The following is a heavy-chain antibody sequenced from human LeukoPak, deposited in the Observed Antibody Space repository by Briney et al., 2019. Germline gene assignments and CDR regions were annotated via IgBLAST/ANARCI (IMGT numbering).Heavy chain of an antibody. CDR1: GFSFSSYG. CDR3: AREENFWSGRPFSPDY. V-gene: IGHV3-23*01. Sequence: GGSLRLSCAVSGFSFSSYGMTWVRQALGQGLEWVSAMSGSGGSTYYADSVKGRFTISRDNSKNTLHLQMNNLRVEDTAMYYCAREENFWSGRPFSPDYWGQGTLVTVSS. D-gene: IGHD3-3*01. CDR2: MSGSGGST. J-gene: IGHJ4*02.